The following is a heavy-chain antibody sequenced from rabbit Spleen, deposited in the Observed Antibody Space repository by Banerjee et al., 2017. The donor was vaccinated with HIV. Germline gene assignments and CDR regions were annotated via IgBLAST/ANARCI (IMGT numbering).Heavy chain of an antibody. CDR1: GFSFSRGYY. V-gene: IGHV1S47*01. CDR2: IYTANGNT. J-gene: IGHJ4*01. CDR3: ARGGYTNSAYSYFNL. Sequence: QEQLEESGGGLVQPEGSLTLTCTASGFSFSRGYYICWVRQAPGKGLEWIACIYTANGNTYYVSWAKGRFTIARSTSLNTVTLQLNGLTAADTATYFCARGGYTNSAYSYFNLWGQGTLVTVS. D-gene: IGHD1-1*01.